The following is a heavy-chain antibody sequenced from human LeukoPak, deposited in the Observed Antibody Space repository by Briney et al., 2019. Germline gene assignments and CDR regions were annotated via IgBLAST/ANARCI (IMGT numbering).Heavy chain of an antibody. V-gene: IGHV4-30-2*01. CDR1: GGSISNGGYS. Sequence: SETLSLTCAVSGGSISNGGYSWSWIRQPPGKGLEWIGYIYYSGSTHYNPSLKSRVTISVDRSKNQFSLKLSSVTAADTAVYYCARAPATNGDYSADYWGQGTLVTVSS. J-gene: IGHJ4*02. CDR3: ARAPATNGDYSADY. D-gene: IGHD4-17*01. CDR2: IYYSGST.